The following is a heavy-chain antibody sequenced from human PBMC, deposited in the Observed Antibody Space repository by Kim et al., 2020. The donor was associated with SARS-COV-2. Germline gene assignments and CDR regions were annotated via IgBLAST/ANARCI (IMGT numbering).Heavy chain of an antibody. CDR3: SRENSSASGPDYTGPQYY. J-gene: IGHJ4*01. V-gene: IGHV3-66*01. CDR2: IYCGGST. D-gene: IGHD3-10*01. CDR1: GFTVSSYS. Sequence: GGSLRLSCAASGFTVSSYSMRWVRQAPGKGLEWVSVIYCGGSTNYAASAEGSLNISSDDSTNKSHHQLISMRGADATAYYYSRENSSASGPDYTGPQYY.